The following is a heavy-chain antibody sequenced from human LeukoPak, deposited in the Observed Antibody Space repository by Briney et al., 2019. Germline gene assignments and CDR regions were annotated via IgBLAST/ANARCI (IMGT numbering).Heavy chain of an antibody. J-gene: IGHJ4*02. V-gene: IGHV3-48*02. CDR2: ISTSSSTI. Sequence: PGRSLRLSCAASGFTFSSYSMNWVRQAPGKGLEWVSYISTSSSTIYYADSVKGRFTVSRDNAKNSLYLQMNSLRDEDTAVYYCARFTGYSSSWYELDYWGQGTLVTVSS. CDR3: ARFTGYSSSWYELDY. D-gene: IGHD6-13*01. CDR1: GFTFSSYS.